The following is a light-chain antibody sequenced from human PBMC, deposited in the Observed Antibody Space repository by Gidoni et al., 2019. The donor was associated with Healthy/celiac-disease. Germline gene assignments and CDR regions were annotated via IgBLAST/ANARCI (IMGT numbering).Light chain of an antibody. CDR1: QSISSY. J-gene: IGKJ1*01. Sequence: DIQMTQSPSSLSASVGDRVTITCRASQSISSYLNWYQQKPGKAPKLLIYAASSLQSGVPSRFSGSGSGTDFTLTISSRQPEDFATYYCQQSYSTPHTFXQXTKVEIK. CDR3: QQSYSTPHT. CDR2: AAS. V-gene: IGKV1-39*01.